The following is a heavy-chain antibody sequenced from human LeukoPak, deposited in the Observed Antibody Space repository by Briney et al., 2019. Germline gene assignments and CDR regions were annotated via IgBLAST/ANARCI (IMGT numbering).Heavy chain of an antibody. CDR3: APATPGTVGKYYFDY. V-gene: IGHV1-2*02. Sequence: GASVKVSCKTSGYTFTGYYMHWVRQAPGQGLEWMGWINPNSGGTNYAQKFQGRVTMTRDTSISTAYMELSRLSSDDTGVYYCAPATPGTVGKYYFDYWGQGNLVTVSS. CDR2: INPNSGGT. J-gene: IGHJ4*02. D-gene: IGHD6-13*01. CDR1: GYTFTGYY.